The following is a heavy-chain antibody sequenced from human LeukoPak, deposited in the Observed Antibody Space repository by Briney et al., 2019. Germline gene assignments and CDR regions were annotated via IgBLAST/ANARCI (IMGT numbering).Heavy chain of an antibody. CDR1: GYIFTSYY. CDR3: ARDGALLGTDY. J-gene: IGHJ4*02. V-gene: IGHV1-46*01. Sequence: ASVKVSCKASGYIFTSYYMHWVRQAPGQGLEWMGIINPSGGSTSYAQKFQGRVTMTRDTSTSTVYMELSSLRSEDTAVYYCARDGALLGTDYWGQGTLVTVSS. D-gene: IGHD3-10*01. CDR2: INPSGGST.